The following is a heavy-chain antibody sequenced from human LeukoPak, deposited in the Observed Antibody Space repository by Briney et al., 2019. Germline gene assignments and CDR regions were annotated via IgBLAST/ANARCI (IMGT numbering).Heavy chain of an antibody. CDR1: GGTFSSYT. D-gene: IGHD2-2*01. Sequence: ASVKVSCKASGGTFSSYTISWVRQAPGQGLEWMGRIIPILGIANYAQKFQGRVTITADKSTSTAYMELSSLRSEDTAVYYCARARVVPAAIREGLDWYFDLWGRGTLVTVSS. CDR3: ARARVVPAAIREGLDWYFDL. V-gene: IGHV1-69*02. J-gene: IGHJ2*01. CDR2: IIPILGIA.